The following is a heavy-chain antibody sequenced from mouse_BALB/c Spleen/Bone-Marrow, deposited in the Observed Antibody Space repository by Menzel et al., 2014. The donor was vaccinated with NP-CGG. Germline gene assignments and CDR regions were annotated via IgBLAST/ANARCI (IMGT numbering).Heavy chain of an antibody. CDR1: GFTFTDYY. CDR2: IRNKANGYTT. Sequence: EVMLVESGGGLVQPGGSLRLSCAPSGFTFTDYYMNWVRQPPGKALEGLGFIRNKANGYTTEYSASVKGRFTISRDNSQNILYLQMNTLRAEDSATYYCARDKGRVFFDYWGQGTTLTVSS. V-gene: IGHV7-3*02. J-gene: IGHJ2*01. CDR3: ARDKGRVFFDY.